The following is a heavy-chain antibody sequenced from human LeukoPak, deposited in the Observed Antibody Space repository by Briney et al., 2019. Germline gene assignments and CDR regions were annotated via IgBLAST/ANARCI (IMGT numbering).Heavy chain of an antibody. Sequence: GGSLRLSCAASGFTFSSYSMNWVRQAPGKGLEWVSYISSSSSTIYYADSVKGRFTISRDNAKNSLYLQMNSLRDEDTAVYYCAQVHYLGYCSSTSCYDWYFDLWGRGTLVTVSS. J-gene: IGHJ2*01. CDR2: ISSSSSTI. CDR1: GFTFSSYS. V-gene: IGHV3-48*02. D-gene: IGHD2-2*01. CDR3: AQVHYLGYCSSTSCYDWYFDL.